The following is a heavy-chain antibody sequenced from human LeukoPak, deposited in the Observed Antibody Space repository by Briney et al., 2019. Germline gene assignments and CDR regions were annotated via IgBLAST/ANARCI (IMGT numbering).Heavy chain of an antibody. V-gene: IGHV1-69*13. J-gene: IGHJ6*02. CDR3: ATTVTTIYYGMDV. CDR1: GGTFSSYA. CDR2: IIPIFGTA. Sequence: GASVKVSCKASGGTFSSYAISWVRQAPGQGLEWMGGIIPIFGTANYAQKFQGRDTITADESTSTAYMELSSLRSEDTAVYYCATTVTTIYYGMDVWGQGTTVTVSS. D-gene: IGHD4-17*01.